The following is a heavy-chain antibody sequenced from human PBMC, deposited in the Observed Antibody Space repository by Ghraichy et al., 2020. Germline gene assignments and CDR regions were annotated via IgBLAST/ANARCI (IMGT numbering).Heavy chain of an antibody. V-gene: IGHV3-72*01. D-gene: IGHD3-16*02. J-gene: IGHJ4*02. CDR3: AMAATPYRRNDY. CDR1: GFTFSDHY. Sequence: GGSLRLSCAASGFTFSDHYMDWVRQAPGKGLEWVSRTRNKANRYTTEYAASVKGRFTISRDDSKNSLYLQMNSLKTEDTSVYYCAMAATPYRRNDYWGQATLVAVSA. CDR2: TRNKANRYTT.